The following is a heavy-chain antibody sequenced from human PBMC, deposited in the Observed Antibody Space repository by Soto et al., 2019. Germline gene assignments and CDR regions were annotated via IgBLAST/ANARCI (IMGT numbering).Heavy chain of an antibody. D-gene: IGHD3-3*01. CDR2: IYYSGNT. CDR1: GGYISGSTSY. CDR3: ARGRLFLTTLGLVITYFDN. Sequence: PSETLSLTCTVSGGYISGSTSYWGWIRQPPGKGLEWIGNIYYSGNTYYHPSLKSRLTISVDTSKNQFSLRLSAVTAADTAIYYCARGRLFLTTLGLVITYFDNWGQGALVTVSS. V-gene: IGHV4-39*01. J-gene: IGHJ4*02.